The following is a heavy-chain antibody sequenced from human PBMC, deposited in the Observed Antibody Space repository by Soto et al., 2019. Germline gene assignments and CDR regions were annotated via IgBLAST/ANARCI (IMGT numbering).Heavy chain of an antibody. CDR1: GGSISSGGYY. V-gene: IGHV4-31*03. Sequence: QVQLQESGPGLVKPSQTLSLTCTVSGGSISSGGYYWSWIRQHPGKGLEWIGYIYYSGSTYYNPSLKSRVTISVDTSKNQFSRKLSSVTAADTAVYYCARDGGITMVRGVIFLWGQGTLVTVSS. CDR2: IYYSGST. J-gene: IGHJ4*02. CDR3: ARDGGITMVRGVIFL. D-gene: IGHD3-10*01.